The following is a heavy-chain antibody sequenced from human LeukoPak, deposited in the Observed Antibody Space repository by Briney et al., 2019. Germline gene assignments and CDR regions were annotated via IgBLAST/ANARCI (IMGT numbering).Heavy chain of an antibody. CDR3: ARGTWLAVAPPFDY. V-gene: IGHV3-20*04. CDR2: INWNGGST. D-gene: IGHD6-19*01. Sequence: GGSLRLSCAASGFTFDDYGMSWVRQAPGKGLEWVSGINWNGGSTGYADSVKGRFTISRDNAKNSLYLQMNSLRAEDTALYYCARGTWLAVAPPFDYWGQGTLVTVSS. CDR1: GFTFDDYG. J-gene: IGHJ4*02.